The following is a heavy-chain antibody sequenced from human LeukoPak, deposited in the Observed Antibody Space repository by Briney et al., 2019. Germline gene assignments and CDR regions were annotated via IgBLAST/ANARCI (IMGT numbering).Heavy chain of an antibody. CDR1: GGTFISYA. D-gene: IGHD2-21*01. J-gene: IGHJ6*03. Sequence: SVKVSCKASGGTFISYAISWVRQAPGQGLEWMGGIIPILDTTNYAQTFQGRVTITADESTSTAYMELSSLRSEDTAVYYCARSYRSYYYYYMDVWGKGTTVTISS. CDR2: IIPILDTT. CDR3: ARSYRSYYYYYMDV. V-gene: IGHV1-69*01.